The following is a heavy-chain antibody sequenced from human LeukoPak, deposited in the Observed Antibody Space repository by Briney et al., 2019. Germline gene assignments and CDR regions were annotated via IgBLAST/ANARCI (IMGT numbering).Heavy chain of an antibody. CDR3: ARDVGVTRFDP. D-gene: IGHD3-22*01. J-gene: IGHJ5*02. V-gene: IGHV1-18*01. CDR2: INANGGNT. CDR1: GNTFSNYG. Sequence: ASVKVSCKASGNTFSNYGFSWVRQAPGQGLEWMGWINANGGNTDYAQNFQGRVTLTTDTSTNVAYMELRSLTSDDTAVYYCARDVGVTRFDPWGQGTLVTVSS.